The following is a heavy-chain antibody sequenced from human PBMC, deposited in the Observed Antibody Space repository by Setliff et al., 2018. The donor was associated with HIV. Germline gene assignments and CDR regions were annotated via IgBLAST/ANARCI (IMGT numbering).Heavy chain of an antibody. Sequence: SETLSLTCTVSGDSISSSSSYWAWIRQPPGKGLEWIGNIFYRGTTFYNPSLKSRVTISVDTSKNQFSLNLSSVTAADTAVYYCARHGAFYYYYYMDVWGKGTTVTVSS. V-gene: IGHV4-39*01. CDR2: IFYRGTT. CDR3: ARHGAFYYYYYMDV. J-gene: IGHJ6*03. CDR1: GDSISSSSSY.